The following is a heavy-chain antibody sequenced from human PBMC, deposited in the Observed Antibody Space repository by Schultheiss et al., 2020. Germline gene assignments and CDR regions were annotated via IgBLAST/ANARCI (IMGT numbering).Heavy chain of an antibody. D-gene: IGHD3-22*01. CDR3: ARSYYHSSGSYY. CDR2: IKQDGSEK. J-gene: IGHJ4*02. V-gene: IGHV3-7*03. CDR1: GFTFSSYS. Sequence: GGSLRLSCAASGFTFSSYSMNWVRQAPGKGLEWVANIKQDGSEKYYVDSVMGRFTISRDISKNTLFLQMNSLRVDDTAVYYCARSYYHSSGSYYWGQGTLVTVAS.